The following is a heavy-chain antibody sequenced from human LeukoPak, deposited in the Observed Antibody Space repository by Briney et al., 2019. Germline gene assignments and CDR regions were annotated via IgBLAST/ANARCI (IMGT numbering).Heavy chain of an antibody. D-gene: IGHD3-10*01. CDR1: GGSFSGYY. V-gene: IGHV4-34*01. CDR2: INHSGST. J-gene: IGHJ6*03. Sequence: SETLSLTCAVYGGSFSGYYWSWIRQPPGKGLEWIGEINHSGSTNYNPSPKSRVTISVDTSKNQFSLKLSSVTAADTAVYYCARAYYYGSGSYYIPYYYYYMDVWGKGTTVTVSS. CDR3: ARAYYYGSGSYYIPYYYYYMDV.